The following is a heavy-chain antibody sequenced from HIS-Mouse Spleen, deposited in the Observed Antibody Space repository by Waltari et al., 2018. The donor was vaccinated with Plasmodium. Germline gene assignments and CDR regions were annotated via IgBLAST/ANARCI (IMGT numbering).Heavy chain of an antibody. V-gene: IGHV4-39*01. D-gene: IGHD1-26*01. CDR3: ARRGGSYYYFDY. CDR2: IYYSGST. CDR1: GGSMRSSSYY. Sequence: QLQLQESGPGLVKPSEPLSLTCTVPGGSMRSSSYYWGWIRQPPGKGLEWIGSIYYSGSTYYNPSLKSRVTISVDTSKNQFSLKLSSVTAADTAVYYCARRGGSYYYFDYWGQGTLVTVSS. J-gene: IGHJ4*02.